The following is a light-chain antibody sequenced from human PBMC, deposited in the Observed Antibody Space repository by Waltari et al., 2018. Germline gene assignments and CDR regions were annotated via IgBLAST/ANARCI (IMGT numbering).Light chain of an antibody. CDR2: GVT. CDR1: SSDIGTYNY. CDR3: CSYARSRTLL. Sequence: QSALTQPASVSGSPGQSTTISCTGTSSDIGTYNYVSWYQQYPGKAPKRMIHGVTNRPSGVSERFSGSKSGNTASLTISGLQAEDEAVYYCCSYARSRTLLFGGGTELTVL. V-gene: IGLV2-23*01. J-gene: IGLJ3*02.